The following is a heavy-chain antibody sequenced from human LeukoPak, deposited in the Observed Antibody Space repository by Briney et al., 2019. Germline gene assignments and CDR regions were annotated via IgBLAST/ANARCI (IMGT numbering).Heavy chain of an antibody. D-gene: IGHD5-18*01. J-gene: IGHJ4*02. CDR2: INHSGST. CDR1: GGSFSGYY. V-gene: IGHV4-34*01. CDR3: ARGEAMVDFDY. Sequence: SETLSLTCAVYGGSFSGYYWSWIRQPPGKGLEWIGGINHSGSTNYNPSLKSRVTISVDTSKNQFSLKLSSVTAADTAVYYCARGEAMVDFDYWGQGTLVTVSS.